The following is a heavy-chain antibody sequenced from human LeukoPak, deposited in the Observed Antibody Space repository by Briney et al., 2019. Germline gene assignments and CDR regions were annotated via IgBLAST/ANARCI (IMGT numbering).Heavy chain of an antibody. J-gene: IGHJ5*02. Sequence: PSQTLSLTCTVSGGSISSGDYYWSWIRQPPGKGLEWIGYTYYSGSTYYNPSLKSRATISVDTSKNQFSLKLTSVTAADTAVYYCARPYYYDSRIDPWGQGTLVTVSS. CDR1: GGSISSGDYY. CDR3: ARPYYYDSRIDP. CDR2: TYYSGST. D-gene: IGHD3-22*01. V-gene: IGHV4-30-4*01.